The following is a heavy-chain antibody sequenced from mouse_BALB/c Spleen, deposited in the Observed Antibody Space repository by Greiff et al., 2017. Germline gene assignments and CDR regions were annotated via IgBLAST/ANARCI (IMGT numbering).Heavy chain of an antibody. J-gene: IGHJ3*01. CDR1: GFTFSSFG. Sequence: DVQLVESGGGLVQPGGSRKLSCAASGFTFSSFGMHWVRQAPEKGLEWVAYISSGSSTIYYADTVKGRFTISRDNPKNTLFLQMTSLRSEDTAMYYCARGGGPQFAYWGQGTLVTVSA. CDR3: ARGGGPQFAY. CDR2: ISSGSSTI. V-gene: IGHV5-17*02.